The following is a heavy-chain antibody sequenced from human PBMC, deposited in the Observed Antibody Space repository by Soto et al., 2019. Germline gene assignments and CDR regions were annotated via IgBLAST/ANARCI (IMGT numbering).Heavy chain of an antibody. J-gene: IGHJ6*02. Sequence: GASVKVSCKASGGTFSSYAISWVRQAPGQGLEWMGGIIPIFGTANYAQKLQSRVTITADESTSTAYKKQSNQRSEDTAVYYCARDLVTMPHSSYYYYYGMDVWGQGTTVTVSS. CDR2: IIPIFGTA. CDR3: ARDLVTMPHSSYYYYYGMDV. D-gene: IGHD3-10*01. V-gene: IGHV1-69*13. CDR1: GGTFSSYA.